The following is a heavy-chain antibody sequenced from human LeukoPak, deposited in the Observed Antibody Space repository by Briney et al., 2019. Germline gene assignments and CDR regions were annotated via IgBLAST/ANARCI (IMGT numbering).Heavy chain of an antibody. J-gene: IGHJ4*02. D-gene: IGHD6-19*01. CDR3: VLRGAVAAADF. Sequence: PGGSLRLSCAASGFTFSSHEMNWVRQAPGKGLEWVSYISSSGSPIYYADSVEGRFTISRDNAKNSLYLQMNSLRAEDTAVYYCVLRGAVAAADFWGQGTLVTVSS. CDR1: GFTFSSHE. CDR2: ISSSGSPI. V-gene: IGHV3-48*03.